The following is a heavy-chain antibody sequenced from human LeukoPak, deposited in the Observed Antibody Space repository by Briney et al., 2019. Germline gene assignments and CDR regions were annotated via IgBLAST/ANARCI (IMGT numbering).Heavy chain of an antibody. Sequence: SETLSLTCTVSGYSISSGYYWSWIRQPPGKGLEWIGYIHYSGSTNYNRSLKSRVTISVDTSKNQFSLKLSSVTAADTAVYYCARVEEGYGSGRRENYYYYYMDVWGKGTTVTISS. D-gene: IGHD3-10*01. CDR2: IHYSGST. CDR1: GYSISSGYY. CDR3: ARVEEGYGSGRRENYYYYYMDV. J-gene: IGHJ6*03. V-gene: IGHV4-61*01.